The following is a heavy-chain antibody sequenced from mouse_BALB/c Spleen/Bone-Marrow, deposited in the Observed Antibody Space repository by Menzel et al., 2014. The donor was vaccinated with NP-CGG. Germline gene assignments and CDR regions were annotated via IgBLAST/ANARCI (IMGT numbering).Heavy chain of an antibody. CDR2: IGPANGNT. V-gene: IGHV14-3*02. CDR1: GFNIKDTY. Sequence: EVQLQESGAELVKPGASVKLSCTASGFNIKDTYMHWVKQRPEQGLEWIGRIGPANGNTKYDPKFQGKATITADTSSNTAYLQLSSLTSEDTAVYYCASYYYGSYGFAYWGQGTLVTVSA. CDR3: ASYYYGSYGFAY. D-gene: IGHD1-1*01. J-gene: IGHJ3*01.